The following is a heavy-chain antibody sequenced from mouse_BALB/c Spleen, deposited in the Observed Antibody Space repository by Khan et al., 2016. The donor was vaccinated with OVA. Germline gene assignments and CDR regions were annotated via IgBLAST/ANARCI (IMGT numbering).Heavy chain of an antibody. CDR2: ISYSGNT. CDR1: GYSITSDYA. J-gene: IGHJ2*01. Sequence: VQLKQSGPGLVKPSQSLSLTCTVTGYSITSDYAWNWIRQFPGNKLEWMGYISYSGNTKYNPSLKSRISITRDTSKNQFFLQLNFVTIEDTATYYCARLQAGDFDYWGQGTTLTVSS. D-gene: IGHD3-2*02. CDR3: ARLQAGDFDY. V-gene: IGHV3-2*02.